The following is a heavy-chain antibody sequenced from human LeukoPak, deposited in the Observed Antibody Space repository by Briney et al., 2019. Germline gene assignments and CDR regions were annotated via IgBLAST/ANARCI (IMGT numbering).Heavy chain of an antibody. J-gene: IGHJ4*02. CDR1: GFTFSSYW. Sequence: GGSLRLPCAASGFTFSSYWMHWVRQAPGKGLVWVSRINSDVSSTNYADSVKGRFTISRDNAKNTLYLQMNSLRAEDTAVYYCVRDSGNYYFDYWGQGTLVTVSS. CDR3: VRDSGNYYFDY. V-gene: IGHV3-74*01. D-gene: IGHD1-26*01. CDR2: INSDVSST.